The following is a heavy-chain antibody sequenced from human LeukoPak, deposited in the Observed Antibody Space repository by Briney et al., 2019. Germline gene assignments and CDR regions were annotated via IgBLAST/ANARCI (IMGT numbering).Heavy chain of an antibody. CDR1: GGSISSSSYY. J-gene: IGHJ4*02. D-gene: IGHD2/OR15-2a*01. CDR2: IYYSGST. CDR3: ARQRSTFGFDH. V-gene: IGHV4-39*01. Sequence: SETLSLTCTVSGGSISSSSYYWGWIRQPPGKGLEWIGGIYYSGSTYYNPSLKSRVTISVDTSKNQFSLKLSSVTAADTAVYYCARQRSTFGFDHWGQGTLVTVSS.